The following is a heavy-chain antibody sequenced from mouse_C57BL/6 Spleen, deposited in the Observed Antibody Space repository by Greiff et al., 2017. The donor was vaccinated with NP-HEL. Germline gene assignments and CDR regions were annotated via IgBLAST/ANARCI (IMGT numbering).Heavy chain of an antibody. CDR1: GFSFNTYA. Sequence: EVKVVESGGGLVQPKGSLKLSCAASGFSFNTYAMNWVRQAPGKGLEWVARIRSKSNNYATYYADSVKDRFTISRDDSESMLYLQMNNLKTEDTAMYYCVRRDWDYAMDYWGQGTSVTVSS. J-gene: IGHJ4*01. CDR2: IRSKSNNYAT. CDR3: VRRDWDYAMDY. D-gene: IGHD4-1*01. V-gene: IGHV10-1*01.